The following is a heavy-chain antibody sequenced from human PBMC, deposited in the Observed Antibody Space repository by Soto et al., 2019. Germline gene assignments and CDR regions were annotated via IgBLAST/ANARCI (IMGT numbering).Heavy chain of an antibody. V-gene: IGHV1-69*13. CDR2: IIPIFGTA. CDR3: ARGVEDSTGWYHGHYYYYGMDV. D-gene: IGHD6-19*01. J-gene: IGHJ6*02. CDR1: GGTFSSYA. Sequence: ASVKVSCKASGGTFSSYAISWVRQAPGQGLEWMGGIIPIFGTANYAQKFQGRVTITADESTSTAYMELSSLRSEDTAVYYCARGVEDSTGWYHGHYYYYGMDVWGQGTTVTVYS.